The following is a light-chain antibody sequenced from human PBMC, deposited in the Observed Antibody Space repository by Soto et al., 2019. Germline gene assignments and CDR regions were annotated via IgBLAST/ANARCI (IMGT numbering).Light chain of an antibody. CDR1: SRDVGTYKY. CDR3: SSYTTASSLE. Sequence: QSALTQPASVSGSPGQSINISCTGSSRDVGTYKYVSWYQQHPGKAPKLIIFEVSHRPSGVSDRFSGSKSGNTASLTISGLQAEDEADYSCSSYTTASSLEFGGGTKVTV. V-gene: IGLV2-14*01. CDR2: EVS. J-gene: IGLJ2*01.